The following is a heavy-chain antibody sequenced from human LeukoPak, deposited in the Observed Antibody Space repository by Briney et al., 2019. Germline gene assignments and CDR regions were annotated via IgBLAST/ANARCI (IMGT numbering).Heavy chain of an antibody. CDR3: AREGRQDYVYFDH. J-gene: IGHJ4*02. D-gene: IGHD4-17*01. V-gene: IGHV4-59*01. CDR1: VYSITVYY. CDR2: INYSGST. Sequence: SETLSLTCTVSVYSITVYYWCWIRQPPGKGLEWIGYINYSGSTNYNPSLKSRVTMSVDTSKNQFSLKLSSVTAADTSMYYCAREGRQDYVYFDHWGQGSLVTVSS.